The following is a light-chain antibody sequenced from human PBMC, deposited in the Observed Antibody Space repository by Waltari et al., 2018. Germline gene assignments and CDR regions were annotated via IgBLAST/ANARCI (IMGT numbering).Light chain of an antibody. J-gene: IGKJ1*01. CDR2: AAS. V-gene: IGKV1-39*01. Sequence: DIQMTQSPSSLSASVGDRVTITCRASQSISSYLNWYQQKPGKAPKLRIYAASSFQSGVTSRFSRRGFGTDLTLTISSLHPHDFATYYCLPTSRTPPWTFGQGTEVEIK. CDR1: QSISSY. CDR3: LPTSRTPPWT.